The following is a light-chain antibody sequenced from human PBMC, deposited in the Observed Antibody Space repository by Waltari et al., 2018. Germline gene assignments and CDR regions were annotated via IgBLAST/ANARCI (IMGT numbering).Light chain of an antibody. Sequence: QSVLTQPPSASGTPGQRVTISCSGSSPNIGSNYVYWYQQLPGTVPKLLIYRNNQRPSGVPDRFSGSKSGTSASLAISGLRSEDEADYYCAAWDDSLSGPRVFGGGTKLTVL. CDR2: RNN. CDR3: AAWDDSLSGPRV. CDR1: SPNIGSNY. J-gene: IGLJ3*02. V-gene: IGLV1-47*01.